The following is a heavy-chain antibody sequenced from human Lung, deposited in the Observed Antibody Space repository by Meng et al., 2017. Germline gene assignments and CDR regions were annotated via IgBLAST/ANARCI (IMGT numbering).Heavy chain of an antibody. CDR2: INRNSDGGTI. D-gene: IGHD6-13*01. Sequence: GESLKTSCVASGLRLTDVWLTWVRQAPGKGLEWVGRINRNSDGGTIDYAAPVKGRFTISRDDSKNTLYRQMDSLITKDTAVYFCATGAAAADHWGQGTLVTVSS. CDR1: GLRLTDVW. J-gene: IGHJ4*02. CDR3: ATGAAAADH. V-gene: IGHV3-15*01.